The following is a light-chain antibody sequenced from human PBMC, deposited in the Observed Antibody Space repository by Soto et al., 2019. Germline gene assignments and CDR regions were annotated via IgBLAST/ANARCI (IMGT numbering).Light chain of an antibody. V-gene: IGKV1-5*03. CDR3: QQYNSYST. Sequence: DIKMTQSPSTLSASVGDRVTITCRASQSISSWLAWYQQKPGKAPKLLIYKASSLESGVPSRFSGSGSGTEFILTISSLQPDDFATYYCQQYNSYSTFGQGTKVEIK. J-gene: IGKJ1*01. CDR2: KAS. CDR1: QSISSW.